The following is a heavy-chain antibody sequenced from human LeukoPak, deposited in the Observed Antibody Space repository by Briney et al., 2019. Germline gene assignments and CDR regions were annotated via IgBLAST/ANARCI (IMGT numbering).Heavy chain of an antibody. Sequence: PGGSLRLSCAASGFTFSTYGMHWVRQVPGKGLEWVAVISYDGSNKYYADSVKGRFTISRDNSKNTLYLQMNSLRAEDTAVYYCAKLVSSSAPPTDYWGQGTLVTVSS. J-gene: IGHJ4*02. D-gene: IGHD6-6*01. CDR1: GFTFSTYG. V-gene: IGHV3-30*18. CDR3: AKLVSSSAPPTDY. CDR2: ISYDGSNK.